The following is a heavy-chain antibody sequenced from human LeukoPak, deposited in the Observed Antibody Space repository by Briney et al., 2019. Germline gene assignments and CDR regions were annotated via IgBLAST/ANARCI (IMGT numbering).Heavy chain of an antibody. V-gene: IGHV3-74*01. CDR3: AKTTWPAYFDY. J-gene: IGHJ4*02. D-gene: IGHD4-17*01. CDR1: GFTFSSYW. Sequence: GGSLRLSCAASGFTFSSYWMHWVRQAPGKGLVWVSRINSDGSSTSYADSVKGRFTISRDNAKNTPYLQMNSLRAEDTAVYYCAKTTWPAYFDYWGQGTLVTVSS. CDR2: INSDGSST.